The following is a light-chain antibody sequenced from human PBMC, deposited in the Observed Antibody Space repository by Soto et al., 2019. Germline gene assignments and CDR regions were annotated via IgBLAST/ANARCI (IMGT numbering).Light chain of an antibody. CDR2: EVS. CDR3: TLYATSRIWV. Sequence: QSALTQPASVSGSPRQSITISCTGSSGDVGHYNYVSWYQQHPGKAPKLMIYEVSNRPSGVWNRFSGAKSGNTASLNISGIQAEDEADYYCTLYATSRIWVFGGGTKMT. CDR1: SGDVGHYNY. J-gene: IGLJ3*02. V-gene: IGLV2-14*01.